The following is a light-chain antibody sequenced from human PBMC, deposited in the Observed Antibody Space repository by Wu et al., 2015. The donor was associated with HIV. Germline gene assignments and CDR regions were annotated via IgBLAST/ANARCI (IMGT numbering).Light chain of an antibody. CDR2: DAS. CDR3: LQRSNWPLT. J-gene: IGKJ5*01. V-gene: IGKV3-11*01. Sequence: DIVLTQSPATLSLSPGERATLSCRASQSLSSSLAWFQQIPGQAPRLLIYDASSRATGIPVRFSGSGSGTDFTLTISSLEPQDFALYYCLQRSNWPLTFGQGHDWRLN. CDR1: QSLSSS.